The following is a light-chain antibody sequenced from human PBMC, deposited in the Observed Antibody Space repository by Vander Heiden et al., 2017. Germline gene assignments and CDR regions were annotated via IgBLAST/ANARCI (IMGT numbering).Light chain of an antibody. CDR1: QSLSSD. V-gene: IGKV3-11*01. J-gene: IGKJ1*01. CDR2: DAS. CDR3: QKRTKLWT. Sequence: EIVLTQSPASLSLSPGERATLSCRASQSLSSDLAWYQQQPGQAPRLLIYDASTRATGIPARFSGSGSGTDFTLTISSLGPEDFAVYCCQKRTKLWTFGQGTKVEIK.